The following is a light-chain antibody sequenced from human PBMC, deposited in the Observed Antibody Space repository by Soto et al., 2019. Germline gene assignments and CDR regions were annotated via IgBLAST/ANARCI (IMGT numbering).Light chain of an antibody. Sequence: EIVMTQSPATLSVSQGERATLSCRASQSVSSNLAWYQQKPGQAPRLLIYGASTRATGIPARFSGSGSWTDFTLTISSLQSEDFAVDYCQQYNNWPPLTFGGGNKVEIK. CDR3: QQYNNWPPLT. CDR1: QSVSSN. CDR2: GAS. J-gene: IGKJ4*01. V-gene: IGKV3-15*01.